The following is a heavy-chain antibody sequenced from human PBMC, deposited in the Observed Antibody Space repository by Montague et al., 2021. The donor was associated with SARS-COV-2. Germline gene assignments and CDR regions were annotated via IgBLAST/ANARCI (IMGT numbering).Heavy chain of an antibody. CDR2: MNNGGST. CDR1: GDSFSTYY. D-gene: IGHD2-15*01. Sequence: SETLSLTCTVYGDSFSTYYWNWIRHRQRKGLEWVGEMNNGGSTNYNPSLKSRVTISADTSKNQFSLKLTSVADADTAVYYCARLGDGVVPSPILGVGPYYPYYYPDVGGKRTMVTVSS. V-gene: IGHV4-34*01. CDR3: ARLGDGVVPSPILGVGPYYPYYYPDV. J-gene: IGHJ6*03.